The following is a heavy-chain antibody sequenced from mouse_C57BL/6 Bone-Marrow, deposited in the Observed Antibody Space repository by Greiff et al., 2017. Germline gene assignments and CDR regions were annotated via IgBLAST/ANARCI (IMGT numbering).Heavy chain of an antibody. CDR3: ARVFITTVVATDFDV. V-gene: IGHV1-81*01. CDR1: GYTFTSYG. CDR2: IYPRSGNT. Sequence: VQLQQSGAELARPGASVKLSCKASGYTFTSYGISWVKQRTGQGLEWIGEIYPRSGNTYYNEKFKGKATLTADKSSSTAYMELRSRTSEDSAVYFCARVFITTVVATDFDVWGTGTTVTVSS. J-gene: IGHJ1*03. D-gene: IGHD1-1*01.